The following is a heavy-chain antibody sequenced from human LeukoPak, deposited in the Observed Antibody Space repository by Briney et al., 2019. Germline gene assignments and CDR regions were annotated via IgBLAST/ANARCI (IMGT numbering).Heavy chain of an antibody. CDR1: GGTFSSYA. D-gene: IGHD2/OR15-2a*01. V-gene: IGHV1-18*01. J-gene: IGHJ4*02. CDR3: ARKGLSADRPFDY. Sequence: PEASVKVSCKASGGTFSSYAISWVRQAPGQGLEWMGWISAYNGNTNYAQKLQGRVTMTTDTSTSTAYMELRSLRSDDTAVYYCARKGLSADRPFDYWGQGTLVTVSS. CDR2: ISAYNGNT.